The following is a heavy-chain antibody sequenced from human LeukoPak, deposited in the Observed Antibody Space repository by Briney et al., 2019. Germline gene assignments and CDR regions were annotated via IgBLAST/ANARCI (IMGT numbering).Heavy chain of an antibody. CDR3: ARDAQSQWLAQYYFDY. Sequence: GGSLRLSCAASGFTFSSYWMSWVRQAPGKGLEWVANIKQDGSEKYYVDSVKGRFTISRDNAKNSLYLQMNSLRAEDTAVYYCARDAQSQWLAQYYFDYWGQGTLVTVSS. CDR1: GFTFSSYW. J-gene: IGHJ4*02. V-gene: IGHV3-7*01. CDR2: IKQDGSEK. D-gene: IGHD6-19*01.